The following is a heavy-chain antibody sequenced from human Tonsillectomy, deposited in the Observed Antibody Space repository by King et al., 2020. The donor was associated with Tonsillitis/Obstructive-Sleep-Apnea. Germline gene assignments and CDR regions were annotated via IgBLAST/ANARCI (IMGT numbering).Heavy chain of an antibody. CDR3: AKDTYYYYMDV. CDR1: GFTFDNYA. CDR2: ISGDGGYT. Sequence: VQLVESGGGVVQPGGSLRLSCAASGFTFDNYAMHWVRQAPGKGLEWVSLISGDGGYTYYADSVKGRFTIPRDNSKNSLYLQMNSLRTEDTALYYCAKDTYYYYMDVWGKGTTVTVSS. J-gene: IGHJ6*03. V-gene: IGHV3-43*02.